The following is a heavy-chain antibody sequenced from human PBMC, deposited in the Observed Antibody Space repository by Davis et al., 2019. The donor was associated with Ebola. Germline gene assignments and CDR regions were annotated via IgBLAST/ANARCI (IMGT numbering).Heavy chain of an antibody. V-gene: IGHV1-69*13. CDR2: IIPIFGTA. CDR1: GGTFSSYA. Sequence: AASVKVSCKASGGTFSSYAISWVRQAPGQGLEWMEGIIPIFGTANYAQKFQGRVTITADESTSTAYMELSSLRSDDTAVYYCARGKSTVTTPMDYWGQGTLVTVSS. J-gene: IGHJ4*02. D-gene: IGHD4-17*01. CDR3: ARGKSTVTTPMDY.